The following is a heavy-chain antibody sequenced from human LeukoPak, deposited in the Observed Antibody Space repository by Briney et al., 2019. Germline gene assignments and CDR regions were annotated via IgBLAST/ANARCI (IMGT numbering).Heavy chain of an antibody. D-gene: IGHD5-18*01. V-gene: IGHV4-34*01. CDR2: INHSGST. J-gene: IGHJ4*02. CDR3: ARGQYRRDY. Sequence: PSETLSLTCAVYGGSFSGYYWSWLRQPPGKGLEWIAGINHSGSTNYNPSLKSRVTISIDTSKNQFSLKVSSVTAADTAVYYCARGQYRRDYWGQGTLVTVSS. CDR1: GGSFSGYY.